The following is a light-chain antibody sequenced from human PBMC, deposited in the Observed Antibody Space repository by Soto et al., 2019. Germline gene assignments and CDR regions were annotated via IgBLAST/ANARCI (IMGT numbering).Light chain of an antibody. J-gene: IGKJ5*01. CDR2: DAS. V-gene: IGKV1-5*01. Sequence: DIQMTQSPTTLSASVGDRVTITCRASQSISRWLAWYQQKPGKAPKALIYDASTLRSGVPSRFSGGGSGTEFTLTISSLHPDDFATYYCQQYNTYSTFGQGTRLEIK. CDR1: QSISRW. CDR3: QQYNTYST.